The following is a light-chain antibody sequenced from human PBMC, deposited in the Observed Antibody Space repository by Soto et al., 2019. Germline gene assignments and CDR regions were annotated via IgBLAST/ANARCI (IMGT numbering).Light chain of an antibody. CDR3: QQFYNWPRT. CDR1: QSVSTN. Sequence: EIVMTQSPATLSVSPGERATLSCGASQSVSTNLAWYQQKPGQAPRLLIYEASKRATGIPARFSGSGSGTDFTLTISSLQSEDFAVYYCQQFYNWPRTFGQGTKVEV. J-gene: IGKJ1*01. CDR2: EAS. V-gene: IGKV3-15*01.